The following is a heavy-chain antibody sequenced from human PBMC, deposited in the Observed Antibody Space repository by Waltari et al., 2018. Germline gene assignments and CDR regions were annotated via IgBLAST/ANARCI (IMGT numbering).Heavy chain of an antibody. D-gene: IGHD2-2*01. V-gene: IGHV4-59*01. Sequence: QVQLQESGPGLVKPSETLSLTCTVPGGSISSYYWSWIRQPPGKGLEWIGYIYYSGSTNYNPSLKSRVTISVDTSKNQFSLKLSSVTAADTAVYYCARGTGTGAITFDYWGQGTLVTVSS. CDR3: ARGTGTGAITFDY. J-gene: IGHJ4*02. CDR1: GGSISSYY. CDR2: IYYSGST.